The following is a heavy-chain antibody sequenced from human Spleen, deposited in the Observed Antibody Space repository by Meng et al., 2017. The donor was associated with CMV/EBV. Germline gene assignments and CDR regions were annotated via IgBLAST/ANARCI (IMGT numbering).Heavy chain of an antibody. V-gene: IGHV4-61*08. Sequence: SETLSLTCTVSGGSISSGDYYWSWIRQPPGKGLEWIGYIYYSGSTNYNPSLKSRVTISVDTSKNQFSLKLSSVTAADTAVYYCARDRAGAYYYYGMDVWGQGTTVTVSS. J-gene: IGHJ6*02. CDR1: GGSISSGDYY. CDR2: IYYSGST. CDR3: ARDRAGAYYYYGMDV. D-gene: IGHD1-26*01.